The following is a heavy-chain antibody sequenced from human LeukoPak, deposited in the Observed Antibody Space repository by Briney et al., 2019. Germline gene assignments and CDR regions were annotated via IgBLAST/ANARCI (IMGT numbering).Heavy chain of an antibody. V-gene: IGHV3-21*01. CDR1: GFTFSSYS. J-gene: IGHJ4*02. Sequence: GGSLRLSCAASGFTFSSYSMNWVRQAPGKGLEWVSSISSSSSYIYYADSVKGRFTISRDNAKNSLYLQMNSLRAEDTAVYYCARESALPPYYFDYWGQGTLVTVSS. CDR3: ARESALPPYYFDY. CDR2: ISSSSSYI. D-gene: IGHD3-3*01.